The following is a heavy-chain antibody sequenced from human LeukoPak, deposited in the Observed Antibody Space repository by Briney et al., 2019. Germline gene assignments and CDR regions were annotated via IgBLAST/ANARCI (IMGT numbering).Heavy chain of an antibody. CDR1: GFTFSSYA. V-gene: IGHV3-7*01. D-gene: IGHD1-14*01. J-gene: IGHJ3*02. CDR3: ARGPGDFDASDI. CDR2: IKENGNEQ. Sequence: PGGSLRLSCAASGFTFSSYAMSWVRQAPGKGPEWVAHIKENGNEQYYAESVKGRFTISRDNAEKSLCLQMNSLRAEDTAVYYCARGPGDFDASDIWGQGTMVTVSS.